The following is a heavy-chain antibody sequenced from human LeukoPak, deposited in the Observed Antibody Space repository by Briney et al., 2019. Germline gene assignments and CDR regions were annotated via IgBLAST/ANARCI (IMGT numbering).Heavy chain of an antibody. CDR2: ISYSGST. V-gene: IGHV4-59*01. D-gene: IGHD3-10*01. Sequence: SETLSLICTVSGGSISSYYWSWIRQPPGKGLEWIGYISYSGSTNYNPSLKSRVTISVDTSRNQFSLKLSSVTAADTAVYYCARGRLGGSGSYYNVLDYWGQGTLVTVSS. CDR1: GGSISSYY. CDR3: ARGRLGGSGSYYNVLDY. J-gene: IGHJ4*02.